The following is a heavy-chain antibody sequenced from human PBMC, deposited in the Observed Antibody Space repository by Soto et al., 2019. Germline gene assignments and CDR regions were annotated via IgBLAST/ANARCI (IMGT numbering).Heavy chain of an antibody. CDR1: GFTFSSYS. V-gene: IGHV3-48*01. Sequence: GGSLRLSCAASGFTFSSYSMNWVRQAPGKGLEWVSYISSSSSTIYYADSVKGRFTISRDNAKNSLYLQMNSLRAEDTAVYYCARDLSPETYYYMDVWGKGTTVTVSS. CDR3: ARDLSPETYYYMDV. J-gene: IGHJ6*03. CDR2: ISSSSSTI.